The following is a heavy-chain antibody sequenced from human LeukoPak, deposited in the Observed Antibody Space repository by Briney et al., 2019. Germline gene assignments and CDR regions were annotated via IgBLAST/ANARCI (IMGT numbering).Heavy chain of an antibody. CDR1: GGSISSSSYY. Sequence: KPSETLSLTCTVSGGSISSSSYYWGWIRQPPGKGLEWIGSIYYSGSTYYNPSLKSRVTISVDTPKNQFSLKLSSVTAADTAVHYCARLLLWFGELLFGYFDYWGQGTLVTVSS. J-gene: IGHJ4*02. CDR2: IYYSGST. D-gene: IGHD3-10*01. CDR3: ARLLLWFGELLFGYFDY. V-gene: IGHV4-39*01.